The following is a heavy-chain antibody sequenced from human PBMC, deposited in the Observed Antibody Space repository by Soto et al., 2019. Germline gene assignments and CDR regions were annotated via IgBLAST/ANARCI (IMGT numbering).Heavy chain of an antibody. Sequence: QVQLQESGPGLVKSSQTLYLTCSVSGGSITKDGYYWSWIRQHPGKGLEWIGFVFFSGSTDYTPSLESRVAISLDRARNEFSLELRSLTTADTGVYFCAVQSSYGDPMNYWGPGTLVTVSS. CDR1: GGSITKDGYY. D-gene: IGHD4-17*01. CDR2: VFFSGST. V-gene: IGHV4-31*03. CDR3: AVQSSYGDPMNY. J-gene: IGHJ4*02.